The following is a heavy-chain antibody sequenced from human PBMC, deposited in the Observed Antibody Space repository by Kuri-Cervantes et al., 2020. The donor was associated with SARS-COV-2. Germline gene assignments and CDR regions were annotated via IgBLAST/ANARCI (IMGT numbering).Heavy chain of an antibody. J-gene: IGHJ6*02. Sequence: SETLSLTCTVSGGSISSGSYYWSWIRQPAGKGLEWIGYIYHTGITNYNPSLKSRVTISVDTSKNQFSLKLSSVTAADTAVYYCARDNSEATGMGFYYYGMDVWGQGTTVTVSS. D-gene: IGHD1-1*01. CDR2: IYHTGIT. CDR1: GGSISSGSYY. V-gene: IGHV4-61*10. CDR3: ARDNSEATGMGFYYYGMDV.